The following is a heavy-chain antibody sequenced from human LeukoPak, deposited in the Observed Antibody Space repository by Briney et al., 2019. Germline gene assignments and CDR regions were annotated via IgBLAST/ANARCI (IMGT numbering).Heavy chain of an antibody. CDR1: GFTFSSYA. CDR2: ISGSGGST. V-gene: IGHV3-23*01. J-gene: IGHJ4*02. D-gene: IGHD6-19*01. Sequence: GGSLRLSCAASGFTFSSYAMSWVRQAPGKGLEWVSAISGSGGSTYYADSVKGRFTISRDNSKNTLYLQMNSLRAEDTAVYYCAKEAPRQWLVHYRPGYFDYWGQGTLVTVSS. CDR3: AKEAPRQWLVHYRPGYFDY.